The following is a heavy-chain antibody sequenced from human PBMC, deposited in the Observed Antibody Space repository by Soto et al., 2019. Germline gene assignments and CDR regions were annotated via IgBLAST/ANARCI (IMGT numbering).Heavy chain of an antibody. V-gene: IGHV3-11*06. CDR1: GFTFSDYY. J-gene: IGHJ4*02. Sequence: QVQLVESGGGLVKPGGSLRHSCAASGFTFSDYYMSWIRQAPGQGLEWVSYISSSSSYTNYADSVKGRFTISRDNAKNSLYLQMNSVRAEDTAVYYCARVAQLYYYDSSGYSHFDYWGQGTLVTVSS. CDR3: ARVAQLYYYDSSGYSHFDY. CDR2: ISSSSSYT. D-gene: IGHD3-22*01.